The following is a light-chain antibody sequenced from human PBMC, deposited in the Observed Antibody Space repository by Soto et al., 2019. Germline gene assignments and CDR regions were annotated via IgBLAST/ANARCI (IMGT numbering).Light chain of an antibody. Sequence: IQLTQTPSSLSASVGYRVTITCRASHGIIVYLAWYQQKPGKAPKLLIYAASTLQSGVPSRFSGSGSGTDFTLTISSLQPEDFATYYCPQLNSYPIPFGQGTKVDIK. V-gene: IGKV1-9*01. CDR2: AAS. J-gene: IGKJ1*01. CDR3: PQLNSYPIP. CDR1: HGIIVY.